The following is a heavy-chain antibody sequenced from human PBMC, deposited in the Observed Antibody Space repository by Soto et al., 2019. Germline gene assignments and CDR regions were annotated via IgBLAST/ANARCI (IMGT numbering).Heavy chain of an antibody. D-gene: IGHD1-1*01. CDR2: ISGNNGAT. CDR1: GYTFANYG. Sequence: ASVKVSCKASGYTFANYGISWVRQAPGQGLEWMGWISGNNGATNYAPKVQDRITMTLDTSTGVASMALRSLRSDDTAIYYCVRDLKYLRVTGNRLDSWGQGNLVTVSS. CDR3: VRDLKYLRVTGNRLDS. V-gene: IGHV1-18*04. J-gene: IGHJ5*01.